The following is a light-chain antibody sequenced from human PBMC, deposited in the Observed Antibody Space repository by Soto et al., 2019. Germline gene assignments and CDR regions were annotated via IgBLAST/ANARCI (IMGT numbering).Light chain of an antibody. CDR1: QSISSW. J-gene: IGKJ4*01. Sequence: DIQMTQSPSTLSASVGDRVTITCRASQSISSWLAWYQQKPGKAPKLLIYDASSLEIGVPSRFSGSGSGTEFTLTISSLQPDDFATYYCQQYNSYWLTFGGGTKVEIK. V-gene: IGKV1-5*01. CDR3: QQYNSYWLT. CDR2: DAS.